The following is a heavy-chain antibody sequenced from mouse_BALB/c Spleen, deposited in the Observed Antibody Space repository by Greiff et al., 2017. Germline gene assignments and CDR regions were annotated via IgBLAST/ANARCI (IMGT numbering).Heavy chain of an antibody. Sequence: QVQLQQSGPELVKPGASVKISCKASGYAFSSSWMNWVKQRPGQGLEWIGRIYPGDGDTNYNGKFKGKATLTADKSSSTAYMQLSSLTSVDSAVYFCARGGTTVVGDYWGQGTTLTVSS. CDR2: IYPGDGDT. D-gene: IGHD1-1*01. J-gene: IGHJ2*01. CDR1: GYAFSSSW. V-gene: IGHV1-82*01. CDR3: ARGGTTVVGDY.